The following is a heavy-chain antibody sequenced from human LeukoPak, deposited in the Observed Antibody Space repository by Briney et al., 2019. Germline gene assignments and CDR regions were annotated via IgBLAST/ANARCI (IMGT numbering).Heavy chain of an antibody. CDR2: FYRKNGDT. V-gene: IGHV1-24*01. D-gene: IGHD2-2*01. J-gene: IGHJ6*03. CDR1: GFTLANLS. Sequence: GASVKVSCKVSGFTLANLSMHLVRQAPGKGVEWGGGFYRKNGDTIYAQRFRGRVTLTEDTSTGTAYMDLSSLSADDTAVYYCATGVFCATTTCPGYQHYYYFMDVWGKGTTVTVSS. CDR3: ATGVFCATTTCPGYQHYYYFMDV.